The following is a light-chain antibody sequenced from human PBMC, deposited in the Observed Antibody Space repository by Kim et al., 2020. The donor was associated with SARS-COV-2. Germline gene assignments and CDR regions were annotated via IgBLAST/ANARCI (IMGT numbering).Light chain of an antibody. CDR3: LSYTSSDVWL. Sequence: GQSITISCPGTSSDVGRYNFVSWFQQHPGKVPQLMIYDVNKRPSGVSSRFSGSKSGNTASLTISGLQAEDESDYYCLSYTSSDVWLFGGGTQLTVL. CDR2: DVN. J-gene: IGLJ3*02. CDR1: SSDVGRYNF. V-gene: IGLV2-14*03.